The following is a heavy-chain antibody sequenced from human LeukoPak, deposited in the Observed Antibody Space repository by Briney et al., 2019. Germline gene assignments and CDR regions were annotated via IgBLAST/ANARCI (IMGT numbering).Heavy chain of an antibody. V-gene: IGHV4-34*01. CDR2: ITYDGRT. J-gene: IGHJ5*02. CDR1: GGSFDGYY. Sequence: PSETLSLTCAVFGGSFDGYYWSWIRQSPGKGLEWIGEITYDGRTKYNPSLKSRVTISVDTSKNQFSLKLSSVTAADTAVYYCARGGYYGSGNDFRFDPWGQGTLVTVSS. D-gene: IGHD3-10*01. CDR3: ARGGYYGSGNDFRFDP.